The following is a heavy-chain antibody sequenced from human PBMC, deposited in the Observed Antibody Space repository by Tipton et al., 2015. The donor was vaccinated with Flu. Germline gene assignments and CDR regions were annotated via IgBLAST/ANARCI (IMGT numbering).Heavy chain of an antibody. J-gene: IGHJ5*02. V-gene: IGHV3-21*01. D-gene: IGHD6-19*01. CDR1: GFTFSSYA. Sequence: SLRLSCAASGFTFSSYAMHWVRQAPGKGLEWVSSISSSSSYIYYADSVKGRFTISRDNAKNSLYLQMNSLRAEDTAVYYCAREIAVAGTSWFDPWGQGTLVTVSS. CDR2: ISSSSSYI. CDR3: AREIAVAGTSWFDP.